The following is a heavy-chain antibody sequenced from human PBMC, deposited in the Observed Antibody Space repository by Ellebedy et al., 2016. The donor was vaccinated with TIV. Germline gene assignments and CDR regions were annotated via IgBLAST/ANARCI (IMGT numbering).Heavy chain of an antibody. CDR1: GGSVSSTRYY. D-gene: IGHD2-21*02. Sequence: MPSETLSLTCSVSGGSVSSTRYYWAWMRQPTGKGLAYIGSVYYSGSAYYNPSFKSRVTLSADTSKNQFSLNLRTVTAAATAVYYCARTDPWQPIDDWGQGILVSVSS. CDR2: VYYSGSA. V-gene: IGHV4-39*01. CDR3: ARTDPWQPIDD. J-gene: IGHJ4*02.